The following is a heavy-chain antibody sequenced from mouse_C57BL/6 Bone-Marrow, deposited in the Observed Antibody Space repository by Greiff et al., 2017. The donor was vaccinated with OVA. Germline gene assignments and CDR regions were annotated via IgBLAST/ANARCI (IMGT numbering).Heavy chain of an antibody. CDR3: ARRGYYGSYAMDY. Sequence: VQLQQPGAELVRPGSSVKLSCKASGYTFTSYWMHWVKQRPIQGLEWIGNIDPSDSETHYNQKFKDKATLTVDKSSSTAYMQLSSQTSEDSAVYYGARRGYYGSYAMDYWGQGTSVTVSS. CDR1: GYTFTSYW. D-gene: IGHD1-1*01. J-gene: IGHJ4*01. V-gene: IGHV1-52*01. CDR2: IDPSDSET.